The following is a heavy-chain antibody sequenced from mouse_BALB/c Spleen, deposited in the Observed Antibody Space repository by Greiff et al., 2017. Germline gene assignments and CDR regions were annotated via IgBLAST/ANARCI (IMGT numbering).Heavy chain of an antibody. D-gene: IGHD2-3*01. Sequence: EVQLVESGGGLVKPGGSLKLSCAASGFTFSSYAMSWVRQSPEKRLEWVAEISSGGSYTYYPDTVTGRFTISRDNAKNTLYLEMSSLRSEDTAMYYCARDRDGHYAMDYWGQGTSVTVSS. CDR2: ISSGGSYT. CDR3: ARDRDGHYAMDY. CDR1: GFTFSSYA. J-gene: IGHJ4*01. V-gene: IGHV5-9-4*01.